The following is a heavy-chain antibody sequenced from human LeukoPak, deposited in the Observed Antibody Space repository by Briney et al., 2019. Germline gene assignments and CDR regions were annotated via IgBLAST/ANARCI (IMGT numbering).Heavy chain of an antibody. V-gene: IGHV4-34*01. D-gene: IGHD6-13*01. CDR1: GGSFSGYY. CDR3: ARGSDTAAGLY. Sequence: SETLSLTCAVYGGSFSGYYWSWIRQPPGKGLEWIGEINHSGSTNYNPSLKSRVSISVDSSKNQFSLKVSSVTAADSAVYYCARGSDTAAGLYWGQGTLVTVSS. CDR2: INHSGST. J-gene: IGHJ4*02.